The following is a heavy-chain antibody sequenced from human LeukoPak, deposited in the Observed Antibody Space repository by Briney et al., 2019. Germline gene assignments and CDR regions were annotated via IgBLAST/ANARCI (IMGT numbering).Heavy chain of an antibody. CDR1: GGSIDKYY. CDR3: ARLSSGSDFES. CDR2: IYYSGSA. V-gene: IGHV4-59*08. J-gene: IGHJ4*02. D-gene: IGHD2-8*02. Sequence: SETLSLTCTVSGGSIDKYYWSWIRQPPGKGLECLGYIYYSGSAKYNPSLKSRVTISVDTSKDQISLKLTSVTAADSAIYYCARLSSGSDFESWGQGTLVTVSS.